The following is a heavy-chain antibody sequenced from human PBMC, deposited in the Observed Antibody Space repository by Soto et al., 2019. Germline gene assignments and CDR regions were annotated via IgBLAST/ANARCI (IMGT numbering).Heavy chain of an antibody. D-gene: IGHD3-16*01. CDR1: GGSFSGYY. V-gene: IGHV4-34*01. J-gene: IGHJ4*02. CDR2: SNHSGSS. CDR3: ARRELWIDY. Sequence: QVQLQQWGAGLLKPSETLSLTCAVSGGSFSGYYWCWIRKRPGKGLEWVGESNHSGSSNYNPSLKGRVTISVDTSKNQLSLKLSSVTAADAAVYSCARRELWIDYWGQGTLVTVSS.